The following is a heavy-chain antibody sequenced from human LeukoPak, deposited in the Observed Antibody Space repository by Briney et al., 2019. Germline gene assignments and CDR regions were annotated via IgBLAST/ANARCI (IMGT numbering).Heavy chain of an antibody. CDR1: GFTFSSYA. Sequence: GRSLRLSCAASGFTFSSYAMHWVRQAPGKGLEWVAVISYDGSNKYYADSVKGRFTISRDNSKNTLYLQMNSLRAEDTAVYYCAKGERITMIVVVITLDVWGQGTTVTVSS. V-gene: IGHV3-30-3*01. D-gene: IGHD3-22*01. J-gene: IGHJ6*02. CDR3: AKGERITMIVVVITLDV. CDR2: ISYDGSNK.